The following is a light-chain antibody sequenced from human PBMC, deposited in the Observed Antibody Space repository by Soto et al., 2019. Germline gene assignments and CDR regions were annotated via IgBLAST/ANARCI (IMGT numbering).Light chain of an antibody. CDR3: MQDALYST. CDR2: KVS. Sequence: DIVMTQTPLSLRVTLGQPASISCSSSQSPVDGDGITSLSWLHQRPGQPPSLLIYKVSNRFSGVPDRFSGSGAGTDFTLKINTVEAEDVGVYYCMQDALYSTFGQGTKVDI. V-gene: IGKV2-24*01. CDR1: QSPVDGDGITS. J-gene: IGKJ1*01.